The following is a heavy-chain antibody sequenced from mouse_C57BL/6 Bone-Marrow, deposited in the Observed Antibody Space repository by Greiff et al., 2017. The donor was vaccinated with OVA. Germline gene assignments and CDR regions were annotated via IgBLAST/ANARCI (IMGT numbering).Heavy chain of an antibody. CDR2: IHPSDSDT. V-gene: IGHV1-74*01. J-gene: IGHJ1*03. Sequence: QVQLQQPGAELVKPGASVKVSCKASGYTFTSYWMHWVKQRPGHGLEWIGRIHPSDSDTNYNQKFKGKATLTVDKSSSTAYMQLSSLTSEDSAVYYCAPSPFYGSSHYWYFDVWGTGTTVTVSS. CDR1: GYTFTSYW. CDR3: APSPFYGSSHYWYFDV. D-gene: IGHD1-1*01.